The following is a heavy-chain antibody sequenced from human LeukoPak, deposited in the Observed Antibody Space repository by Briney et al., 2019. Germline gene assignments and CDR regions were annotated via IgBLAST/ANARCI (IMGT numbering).Heavy chain of an antibody. CDR2: IYHSGST. Sequence: PSETLCLTCAVSGYSISSGYYWGWIRQPPGKGLEWIGSIYHSGSTYYNPSLKSRVTISVDTSKNQFSLKLSSVTAADPAVYYCARAGDYVESILNWFDPWGQGTLVTVSS. D-gene: IGHD4-17*01. V-gene: IGHV4-38-2*01. CDR3: ARAGDYVESILNWFDP. J-gene: IGHJ5*02. CDR1: GYSISSGYY.